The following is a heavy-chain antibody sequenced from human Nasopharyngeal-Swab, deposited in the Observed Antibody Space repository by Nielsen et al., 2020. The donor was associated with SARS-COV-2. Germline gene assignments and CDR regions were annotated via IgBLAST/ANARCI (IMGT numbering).Heavy chain of an antibody. J-gene: IGHJ5*02. CDR1: GGSISSSSYY. CDR2: IYYSGST. Sequence: SETLSLTCTVSGGSISSSSYYWGWIRQPPGKGLEWIGSIYYSGSTYYTSSPKSRVTISVDTSKNQFSLKLSSVTAADTAVYYCAATSVLRFLEWLNNWFDPWGQGTLVTVSS. V-gene: IGHV4-39*01. CDR3: AATSVLRFLEWLNNWFDP. D-gene: IGHD3-3*01.